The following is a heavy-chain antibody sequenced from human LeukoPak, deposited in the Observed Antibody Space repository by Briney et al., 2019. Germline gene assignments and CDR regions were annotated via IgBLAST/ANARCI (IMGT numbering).Heavy chain of an antibody. CDR3: ALKPTYGPRYFDY. V-gene: IGHV4-39*07. J-gene: IGHJ4*02. D-gene: IGHD3-10*01. Sequence: SETLSLTCTVSGGSISSSSYYWGWIRQPPGKGLEWIGSIYYSGSTYYNPSLKSRVTISVDTSKNQFSLKLSSVTAADTAAYYCALKPTYGPRYFDYWGQGTLVTVSS. CDR1: GGSISSSSYY. CDR2: IYYSGST.